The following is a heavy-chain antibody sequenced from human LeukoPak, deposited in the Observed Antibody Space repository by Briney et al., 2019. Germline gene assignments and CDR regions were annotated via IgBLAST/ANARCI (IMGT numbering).Heavy chain of an antibody. D-gene: IGHD6-19*01. CDR2: INHSGST. Sequence: SETLSLTCAVYGVSFSGYYWSWIRQPPGKGLEWIGEINHSGSTNYNPSLKSRVTISVDTSKNQFSLKLSSVTAADTAVYYCARGGNSSGWLGDYWGQGTLVTVSS. CDR1: GVSFSGYY. J-gene: IGHJ4*02. CDR3: ARGGNSSGWLGDY. V-gene: IGHV4-34*01.